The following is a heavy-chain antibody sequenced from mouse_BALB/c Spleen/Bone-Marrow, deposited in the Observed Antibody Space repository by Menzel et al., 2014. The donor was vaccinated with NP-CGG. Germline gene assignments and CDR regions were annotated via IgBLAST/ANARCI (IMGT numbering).Heavy chain of an antibody. CDR1: GYTFTSYY. V-gene: IGHV1S81*02. Sequence: QVQLKQSGAELVEPGASVKLSCKASGYTFTSYYMYWVKQRPGQGLEWIGEINPSNGGTNFNEKFKSKATLTVDKSSSTAYMQLSSLTSEDSAVYYCTRWYYGNYFDYWGQGTTLTVSS. CDR2: INPSNGGT. CDR3: TRWYYGNYFDY. D-gene: IGHD2-1*01. J-gene: IGHJ2*01.